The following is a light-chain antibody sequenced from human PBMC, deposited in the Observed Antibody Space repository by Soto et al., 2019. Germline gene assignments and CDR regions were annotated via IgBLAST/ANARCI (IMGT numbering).Light chain of an antibody. Sequence: QSALTQPASVSGSPGQSITISCTGTSSDVGGYNYVSWYQQHPGKAPKLMIYDVSNRPSGVSNRFSGSKSGNTASLTISGLQAEDEVDYYCSSYTSSSTVVFGGGTQLTVL. CDR2: DVS. J-gene: IGLJ2*01. CDR3: SSYTSSSTVV. CDR1: SSDVGGYNY. V-gene: IGLV2-14*01.